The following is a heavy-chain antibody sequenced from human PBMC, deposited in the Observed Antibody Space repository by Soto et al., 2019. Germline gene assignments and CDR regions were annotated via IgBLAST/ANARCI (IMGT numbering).Heavy chain of an antibody. V-gene: IGHV3-48*03. CDR1: GFTFSSSE. CDR3: ARRGST. Sequence: EVQLVESGGGLVQPGGSLRLSCVASGFTFSSSELYWVSQAPGKGLEWVSYIHPAGQPIFFADSVKGRFTISRDNAKKSVYLPMNSLRAEETAVYYCARRGSTWGQGTRVTVSS. CDR2: IHPAGQPI. J-gene: IGHJ3*01. D-gene: IGHD2-2*01.